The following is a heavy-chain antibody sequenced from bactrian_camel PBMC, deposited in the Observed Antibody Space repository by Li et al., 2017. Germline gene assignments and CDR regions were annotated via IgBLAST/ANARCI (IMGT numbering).Heavy chain of an antibody. CDR1: GYSPAKYA. Sequence: HVQLVESGGGSVQVGGPLSLSCAASGYSPAKYAMGWFRQAPGKDREGVARIDDRGGTWYTDSVKGRFTISRDRTTKTLYLQMNSLKPEDTAMYYCAAGAITAEPPLIPDGYKYWGQGTQVTVS. J-gene: IGHJ4*01. CDR3: AAGAITAEPPLIPDGYKY. CDR2: IDDRGGT. V-gene: IGHV3S63*01. D-gene: IGHD3*01.